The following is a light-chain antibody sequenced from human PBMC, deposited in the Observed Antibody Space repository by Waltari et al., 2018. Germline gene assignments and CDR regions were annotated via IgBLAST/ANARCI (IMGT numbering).Light chain of an antibody. J-gene: IGLJ2*01. CDR2: RTD. V-gene: IGLV1-47*01. CDR3: AAWDDSLSGLV. Sequence: QSVLTPAASGSGAPGQGIVISCSGSSSHLRRHSPFWYRQPPGMAPPLLVHRTDQRPAGVPDRFSASKSGTSASLAITGLRSEDEADYFCAAWDDSLSGLVFGGGTKLTVL. CDR1: SSHLRRHS.